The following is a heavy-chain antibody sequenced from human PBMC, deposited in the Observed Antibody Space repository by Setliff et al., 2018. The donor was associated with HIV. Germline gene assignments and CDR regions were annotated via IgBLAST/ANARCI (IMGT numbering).Heavy chain of an antibody. Sequence: PSETLSLTCTVSGGSISSYYWSWIRQPPGKGLEWIGEINHSGSTNYNPSLKSRVTISVDTSKNQFSLKLSSVTAADTAVYYCARGPGWPNWFDPWGQGTLVTVSS. CDR1: GGSISSYY. J-gene: IGHJ5*02. V-gene: IGHV4-34*01. D-gene: IGHD6-19*01. CDR3: ARGPGWPNWFDP. CDR2: INHSGST.